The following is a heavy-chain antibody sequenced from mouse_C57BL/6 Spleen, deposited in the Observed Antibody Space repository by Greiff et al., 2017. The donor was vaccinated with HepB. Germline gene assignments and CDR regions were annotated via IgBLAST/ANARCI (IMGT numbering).Heavy chain of an antibody. Sequence: VQGVESGPELVKPGASVKLSCKASGYTFTSYDINWVKQRPGQGLEWIGWIYPRDGSTKYNEKFKGKATLTVDTSSSTAYMELHSLTSEDSAVYFCARSEGLGYFDYWGQGTTLTVSS. CDR3: ARSEGLGYFDY. D-gene: IGHD2-4*01. V-gene: IGHV1-85*01. CDR1: GYTFTSYD. CDR2: IYPRDGST. J-gene: IGHJ2*01.